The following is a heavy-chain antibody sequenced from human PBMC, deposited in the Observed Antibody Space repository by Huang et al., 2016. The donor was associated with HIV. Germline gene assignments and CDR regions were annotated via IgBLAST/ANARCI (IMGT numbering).Heavy chain of an antibody. CDR3: AKQSSGWYVSADAFDI. Sequence: EVQLLESGGGLVQPGGSLGLSCAACGFTFSSYAMRGVRQATGKGLEWVSAISVSGGSTYNADSVKGRFTISRDNAKNTLYLQMNSLRAEDTAVYYYAKQSSGWYVSADAFDIWGQGTMVTVSS. CDR1: GFTFSSYA. V-gene: IGHV3-23*01. CDR2: ISVSGGST. D-gene: IGHD6-19*01. J-gene: IGHJ3*02.